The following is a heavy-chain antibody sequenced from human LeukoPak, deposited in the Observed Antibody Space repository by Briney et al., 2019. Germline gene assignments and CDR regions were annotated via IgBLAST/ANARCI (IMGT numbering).Heavy chain of an antibody. CDR2: INWNGGST. CDR1: GFTFDDYG. Sequence: GGSLRLSCAASGFTFDDYGMGWVRQAPGKGLEWVSGINWNGGSTGYADSVKSRFTISRDNAKNSLYLQMNSLRAEDTALYYCARLVGGGSGTIGGQGTLVTVSS. CDR3: ARLVGGGSGTI. V-gene: IGHV3-20*04. D-gene: IGHD3-10*01. J-gene: IGHJ4*02.